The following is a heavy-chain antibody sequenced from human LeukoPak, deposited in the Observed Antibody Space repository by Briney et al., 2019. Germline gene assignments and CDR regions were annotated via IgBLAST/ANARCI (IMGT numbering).Heavy chain of an antibody. V-gene: IGHV3-21*01. CDR2: ISSSSSYI. CDR3: ARVSYYYDSSGFSGDAFDI. J-gene: IGHJ3*02. Sequence: GGSPRLSCAASGFTFSSYSMNWVRQAPGKGLEWVSSISSSSSYIYYADSVKGRFTISRDNAKNSLYLQMNSLRAEDTAVYYCARVSYYYDSSGFSGDAFDIWGQGTMVTVSS. CDR1: GFTFSSYS. D-gene: IGHD3-22*01.